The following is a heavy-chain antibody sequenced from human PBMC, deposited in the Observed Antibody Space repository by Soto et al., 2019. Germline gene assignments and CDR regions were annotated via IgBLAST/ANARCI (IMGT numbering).Heavy chain of an antibody. CDR1: GYSFTTYG. D-gene: IGHD3-22*01. J-gene: IGHJ6*02. CDR3: AAHRYRINDSSGSLVPYYYYGMDV. CDR2: ISTYNGDT. V-gene: IGHV1-18*01. Sequence: ASVKVSCKASGYSFTTYGVTWVRQAPGQGLEWMGWISTYNGDTRVAQQHQGRVTLTTDTSTSTAYMELSSLRSEDTAVYYCAAHRYRINDSSGSLVPYYYYGMDVWGQGTTVTVSS.